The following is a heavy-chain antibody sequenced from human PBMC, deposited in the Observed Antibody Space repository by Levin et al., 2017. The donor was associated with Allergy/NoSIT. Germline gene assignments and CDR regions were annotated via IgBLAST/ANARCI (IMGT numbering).Heavy chain of an antibody. V-gene: IGHV3-74*01. CDR3: ARGVVVTAPGFFDL. Sequence: PGGSLRLSCEASGFTLSSYWMHWVRQAPGKGLVWVSRIKSDGSSISYADSVKGRFTISRDNAKNTLYLEMNSLRPEDTALYYCARGVVVTAPGFFDLWGRGTLVTVSS. D-gene: IGHD2-21*02. J-gene: IGHJ2*01. CDR2: IKSDGSSI. CDR1: GFTLSSYW.